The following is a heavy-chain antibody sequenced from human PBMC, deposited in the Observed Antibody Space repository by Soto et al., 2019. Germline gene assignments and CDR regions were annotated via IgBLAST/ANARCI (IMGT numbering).Heavy chain of an antibody. J-gene: IGHJ4*02. CDR3: ANEWGGRRGYCSSISCFEPSY. V-gene: IGHV3-30*18. CDR1: GFTFSSDG. Sequence: GGALRLSCASYGFTFSSDGMHWGRQAPGKGGGWVAGISYDGSSKSYAAPVTGRLTTSRDNSKTPLYLQMNSLRAEDTAVYYCANEWGGRRGYCSSISCFEPSYWGQGT. D-gene: IGHD2-2*01. CDR2: ISYDGSSK.